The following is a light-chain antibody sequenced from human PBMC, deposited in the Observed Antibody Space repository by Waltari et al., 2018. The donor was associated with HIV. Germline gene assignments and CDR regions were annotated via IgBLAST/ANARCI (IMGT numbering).Light chain of an antibody. J-gene: IGKJ3*01. CDR3: QQYGSSPRIT. Sequence: EIALTQSPGTLSLSPGDRATLSCRASQSVSSSYLAWYQQKPGQAPRLLIYGASSRATGIPDRFSGSGSGTDFTLTISRLEPEDFAVYYCQQYGSSPRITFGPGTKVDIK. V-gene: IGKV3-20*01. CDR2: GAS. CDR1: QSVSSSY.